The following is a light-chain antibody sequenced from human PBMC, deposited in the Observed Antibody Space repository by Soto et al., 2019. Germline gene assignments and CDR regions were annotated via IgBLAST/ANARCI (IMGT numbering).Light chain of an antibody. Sequence: QSVLTQPASVSVSPGQSITISCTGTSSDVGYYNYVSWYQQHPGKAPKLMIYEVSNRPSGVSNRFSGSKSGNTASLTISGLQAEDEADYYCSSYTSSSTYVFGTGTKVTVL. CDR3: SSYTSSSTYV. V-gene: IGLV2-14*01. CDR2: EVS. CDR1: SSDVGYYNY. J-gene: IGLJ1*01.